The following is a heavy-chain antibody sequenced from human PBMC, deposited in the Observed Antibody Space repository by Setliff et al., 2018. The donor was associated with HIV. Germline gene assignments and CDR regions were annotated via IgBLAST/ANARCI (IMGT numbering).Heavy chain of an antibody. CDR1: GYTFTSYY. CDR2: INPSGGST. Sequence: ASVKVSCKASGYTFTSYYMQWVRQAPGQGLEWMGIINPSGGSTNYAQKFQGRVTMTRDTSTSTVYMELSSLRSEDTAVYYCARGDNWNYIGRPSLYMDVWGKGTTVTVSS. CDR3: ARGDNWNYIGRPSLYMDV. V-gene: IGHV1-46*01. D-gene: IGHD1-7*01. J-gene: IGHJ6*04.